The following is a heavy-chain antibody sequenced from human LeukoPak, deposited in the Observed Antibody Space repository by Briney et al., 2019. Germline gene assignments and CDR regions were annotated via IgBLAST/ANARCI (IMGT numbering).Heavy chain of an antibody. CDR1: GGSISSGGYY. D-gene: IGHD3-10*01. CDR3: AREGSYGVRGAWNWFDP. J-gene: IGHJ5*02. Sequence: PSQTLSLTCTVSGGSISSGGYYWSWIRQHPGKGLEWIGYIYYSGNTYYTPSLKSRVTMSVDTSKNQFSLNLSSVTAADTAVYYCAREGSYGVRGAWNWFDPWGQGTLVTVSS. CDR2: IYYSGNT. V-gene: IGHV4-31*03.